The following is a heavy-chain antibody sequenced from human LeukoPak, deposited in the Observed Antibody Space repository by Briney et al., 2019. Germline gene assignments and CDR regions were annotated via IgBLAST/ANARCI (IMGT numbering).Heavy chain of an antibody. D-gene: IGHD3-22*01. CDR1: GYTFTSYY. CDR3: ARDFRIGHYYDSSGYYPTRGIDY. Sequence: ASVKVSCEASGYTFTSYYMHWVRQAPGQGLEWMGIINPSGGSTSYAQKFQGRVTMTRDTSTSTVYMELSSLRSEDTAVYYCARDFRIGHYYDSSGYYPTRGIDYWGQGTLVTVSS. J-gene: IGHJ4*02. CDR2: INPSGGST. V-gene: IGHV1-46*01.